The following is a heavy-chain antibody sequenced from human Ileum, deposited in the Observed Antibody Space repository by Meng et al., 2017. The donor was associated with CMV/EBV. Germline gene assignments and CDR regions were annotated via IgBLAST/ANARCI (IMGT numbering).Heavy chain of an antibody. Sequence: QVRLQESGPGLVKPPGTLSLTCTVSGDFITSLKWWSWVRQPPGKGLEWIAEIYHSCLTNYNAPFKSRVTVSVDTSKNEFSLSLRSVTAADTAVYYCASRSYYGRRWFEPWGQGTLVTVSS. CDR2: IYHSCLT. D-gene: IGHD3-16*01. CDR1: GDFITSLKW. CDR3: ASRSYYGRRWFEP. J-gene: IGHJ5*02. V-gene: IGHV4-4*03.